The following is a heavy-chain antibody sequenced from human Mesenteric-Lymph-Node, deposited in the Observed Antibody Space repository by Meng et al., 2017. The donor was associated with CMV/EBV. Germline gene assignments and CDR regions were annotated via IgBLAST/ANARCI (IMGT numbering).Heavy chain of an antibody. CDR2: INPNSGGT. J-gene: IGHJ5*02. CDR1: YTFTGYY. V-gene: IGHV1-2*06. Sequence: YTFTGYYMHWVRQAPGQGLEWMGRINPNSGGTNNAQKFQGRVTMTRDTSISTAYMELSRLRSDDTAVYYCARAQLWFGELLYNWFDPWGQGTLVTVSS. CDR3: ARAQLWFGELLYNWFDP. D-gene: IGHD3-10*01.